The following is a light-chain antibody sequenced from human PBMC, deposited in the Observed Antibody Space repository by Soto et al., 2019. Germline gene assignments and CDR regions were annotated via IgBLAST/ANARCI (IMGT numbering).Light chain of an antibody. Sequence: QSVLTQPPSVSGAPGQRVTISCTGNSSNIRAGFDAHWYQQVPGTAPKLLIYGTRNRPSGVPHRFSGSKSGASASLAITGLQAEDEAEYYCQSYDNSLSGNYVFGSGTKLTVL. CDR1: SSNIRAGFD. CDR3: QSYDNSLSGNYV. J-gene: IGLJ1*01. V-gene: IGLV1-40*01. CDR2: GTR.